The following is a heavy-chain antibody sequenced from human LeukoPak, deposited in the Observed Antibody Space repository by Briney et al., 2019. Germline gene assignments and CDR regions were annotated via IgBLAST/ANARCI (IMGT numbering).Heavy chain of an antibody. CDR3: AKYDEVAVATWARYFDY. CDR2: ISGSGGST. Sequence: GGSLRLSCAASGFTFSSYAMSWVRQAPGKGLEWVSAISGSGGSTYYADSVKGRFTISRDNSKNTLYLQMNILRAEDTAVYYCAKYDEVAVATWARYFDYWGQGTLVTVSS. D-gene: IGHD6-19*01. CDR1: GFTFSSYA. J-gene: IGHJ4*02. V-gene: IGHV3-23*01.